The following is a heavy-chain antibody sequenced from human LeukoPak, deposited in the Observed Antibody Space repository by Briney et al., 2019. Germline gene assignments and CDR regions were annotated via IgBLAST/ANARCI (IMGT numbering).Heavy chain of an antibody. Sequence: SDTLTLTRTLSGDSITSISNYDPWLRHLPGEGLEWIGTVYRSESRYYNPSLKSRVTISVHTPKNHYTHNLPSLTAAHPAVYPCARRGTSSWAYYFDFSGPRALLTVSS. J-gene: IGHJ4*02. CDR1: GDSITSISNY. CDR3: ARRGTSSWAYYFDF. V-gene: IGHV4-39*01. D-gene: IGHD6-13*01. CDR2: VYRSESR.